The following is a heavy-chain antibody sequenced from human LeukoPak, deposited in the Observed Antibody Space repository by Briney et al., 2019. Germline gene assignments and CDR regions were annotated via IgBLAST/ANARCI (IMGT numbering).Heavy chain of an antibody. CDR2: IYYSGST. J-gene: IGHJ3*02. Sequence: MSSETLSLTCAVSGYSISSGYYWGWIRQPPGKGLEWIGYIYYSGSTNYNPSLKSRVTISVDTSKNQFSLKLSSVTAADTAVYYCASRSHYGGNEGPNAFDIWGQGTMVTVSS. D-gene: IGHD4-23*01. CDR1: GYSISSGYY. V-gene: IGHV4-61*01. CDR3: ASRSHYGGNEGPNAFDI.